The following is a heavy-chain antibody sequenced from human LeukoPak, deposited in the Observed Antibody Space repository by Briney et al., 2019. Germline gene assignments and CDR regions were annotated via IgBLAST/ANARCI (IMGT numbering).Heavy chain of an antibody. Sequence: GGSLRLSCAASGFTFVDYAMHWVRQAPGKGLEWVSLISWDGGSTYYADSVKGRFTISRDNSKNSLYLQMNSLRAEDTALYYCAKDMSSIAVAIDYWGQGTLVTVSS. V-gene: IGHV3-43D*04. J-gene: IGHJ4*02. D-gene: IGHD6-19*01. CDR3: AKDMSSIAVAIDY. CDR1: GFTFVDYA. CDR2: ISWDGGST.